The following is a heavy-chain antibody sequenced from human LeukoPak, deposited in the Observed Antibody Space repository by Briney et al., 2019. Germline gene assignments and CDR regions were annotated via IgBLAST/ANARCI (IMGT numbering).Heavy chain of an antibody. CDR2: ISWNSGSI. CDR1: GFTFDDYA. D-gene: IGHD6-13*01. V-gene: IGHV3-9*01. J-gene: IGHJ6*02. CDR3: AKDRPPDSSSWYEYYYYGMDV. Sequence: GGSLRLSCAASGFTFDDYAMHWVRQAPGKGLEWVSGISWNSGSIGYADSVKGRFTISRDNAKNSLYLQMNSLRAEDTALYYCAKDRPPDSSSWYEYYYYGMDVWGQGTTVTVSS.